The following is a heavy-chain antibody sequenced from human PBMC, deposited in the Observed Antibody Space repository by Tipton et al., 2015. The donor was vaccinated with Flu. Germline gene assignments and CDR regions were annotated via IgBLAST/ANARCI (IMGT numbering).Heavy chain of an antibody. J-gene: IGHJ4*02. D-gene: IGHD3-10*01. CDR1: GFTFIDYY. CDR2: INPNTGGT. CDR3: ATLWFGEWDSFDY. V-gene: IGHV1-2*06. Sequence: QLVQSGAEVKKPGASVKVSCKASGFTFIDYYINWVRQAPGQGLEWMGRINPNTGGTNYAQKFQSTVAMTRDSSISTAYMELNSLGSADTAVYYCATLWFGEWDSFDYWGQGTLVTVSS.